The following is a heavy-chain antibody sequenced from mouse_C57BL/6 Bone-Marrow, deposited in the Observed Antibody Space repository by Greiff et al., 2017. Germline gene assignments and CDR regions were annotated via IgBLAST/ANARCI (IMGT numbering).Heavy chain of an antibody. V-gene: IGHV5-6*01. Sequence: EVNVVESGGDLVKPGGSLKLSCAASGFTFSSYGMSWVRQTPDKRLEWVATISSGGSYTYYPDSVKGRFTISRDNAKNTLYLQMSSLKSEDTAMYYCAREGTTVVATLYYYAMDYGGQGTSVTVSS. J-gene: IGHJ4*01. CDR3: AREGTTVVATLYYYAMDY. CDR1: GFTFSSYG. D-gene: IGHD1-1*01. CDR2: ISSGGSYT.